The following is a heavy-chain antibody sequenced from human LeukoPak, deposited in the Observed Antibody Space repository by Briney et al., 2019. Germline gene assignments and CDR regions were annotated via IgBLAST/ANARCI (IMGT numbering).Heavy chain of an antibody. CDR1: GYSISNGYY. J-gene: IGHJ4*02. CDR2: IYNSGST. D-gene: IGHD3-10*01. CDR3: ARGGVIWSWDY. V-gene: IGHV4-38-2*02. Sequence: PSETLSLTCTVSGYSISNGYYWGWIRQPPGKGLEWIGSIYNSGSTYYNPSLKSRVTISVDTSKNQFSLKLTSVTAADTAVYYCARGGVIWSWDYWGRGTLVTVSS.